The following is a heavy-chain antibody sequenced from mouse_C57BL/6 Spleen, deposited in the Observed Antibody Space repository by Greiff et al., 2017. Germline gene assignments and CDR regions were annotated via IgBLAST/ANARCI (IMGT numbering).Heavy chain of an antibody. CDR3: ARSRYYYGSRDYFDY. CDR1: GYAFSSYW. Sequence: QVQLKESGAELVQPGASVKISCKASGYAFSSYWMHWVKQRPGKGLEWIGQIYPGDGDPNYNGKFKGKATLTADKSSSTAYMQLSSLTSEDSAVYFCARSRYYYGSRDYFDYWGQGTTLTVSS. J-gene: IGHJ2*01. CDR2: IYPGDGDP. V-gene: IGHV1-80*01. D-gene: IGHD1-1*01.